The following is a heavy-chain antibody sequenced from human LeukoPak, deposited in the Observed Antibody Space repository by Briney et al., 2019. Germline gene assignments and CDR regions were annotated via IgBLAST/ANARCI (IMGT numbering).Heavy chain of an antibody. D-gene: IGHD3-22*01. CDR2: ISGSGANT. CDR3: ARRKYDSSGFDY. CDR1: GFTFTTYA. V-gene: IGHV3-23*01. Sequence: GGTLRLSCAASGFTFTTYAMSWVRQAPGKGLEWVSAISGSGANTYYSDSVKGRFTISRDNSKDTLYLQMNSLRAEDTAIYFCARRKYDSSGFDYWGQETLVTVSS. J-gene: IGHJ4*02.